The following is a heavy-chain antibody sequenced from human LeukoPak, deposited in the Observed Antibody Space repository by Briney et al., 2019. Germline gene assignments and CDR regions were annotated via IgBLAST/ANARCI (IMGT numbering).Heavy chain of an antibody. Sequence: PGGSLRLSCSASGFTFTAYSMNWVRQAPGKGLEWLSYVSSSSTTIYYAASVKGRFTISRDNAKNSLYLQMNSLGVEDTAIYYCTRDLAWNFEWGQGTLVTVSS. V-gene: IGHV3-48*04. CDR3: TRDLAWNFE. J-gene: IGHJ4*02. CDR2: VSSSSTTI. CDR1: GFTFTAYS. D-gene: IGHD1-7*01.